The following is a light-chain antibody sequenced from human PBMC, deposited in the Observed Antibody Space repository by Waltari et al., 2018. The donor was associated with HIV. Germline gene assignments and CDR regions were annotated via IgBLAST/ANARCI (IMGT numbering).Light chain of an antibody. CDR2: SNN. CDR1: RSNIGSNT. J-gene: IGLJ3*02. CDR3: AAWDDSLNGWV. Sequence: QSVLTQPPSASGTPGPRVTISCPGSRSNIGSNTVSWYQQLPGPAPKLFIYSNNLRPTGAPARCFGSKSGTSGSRAISGLHSEDEADYYCAAWDDSLNGWVFGGGTKLTVV. V-gene: IGLV1-44*01.